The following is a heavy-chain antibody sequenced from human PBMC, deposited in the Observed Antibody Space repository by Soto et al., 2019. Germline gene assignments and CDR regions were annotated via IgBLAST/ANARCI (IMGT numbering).Heavy chain of an antibody. D-gene: IGHD3-10*01. CDR3: ARRPRYYGSGSDKNWFDP. CDR2: IIPIFGTA. J-gene: IGHJ5*02. V-gene: IGHV1-69*01. Sequence: QVQLVQSGAEVKKPGSSVKVSCKASGGTFSSYAISWVRQAPGQGLEWMGGIIPIFGTANYAQKFQGRVTITADESTSTAYMELRSLRSEDTAVYYCARRPRYYGSGSDKNWFDPWGQGTLVTVSS. CDR1: GGTFSSYA.